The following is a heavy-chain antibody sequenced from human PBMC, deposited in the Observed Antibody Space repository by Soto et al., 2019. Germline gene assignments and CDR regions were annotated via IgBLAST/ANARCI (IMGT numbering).Heavy chain of an antibody. J-gene: IGHJ4*02. CDR2: ISGSGGST. Sequence: GGFLRLSCAASGFTFSSYAMSWVRQAPGKGLEWVSAISGSGGSTYYADSVKGRFTISRDNSKNTLYLQMNSLRAEDTAVYYCAKARTMVRGDMGQNDYWGQGTLVTVSS. CDR1: GFTFSSYA. CDR3: AKARTMVRGDMGQNDY. V-gene: IGHV3-23*01. D-gene: IGHD3-10*01.